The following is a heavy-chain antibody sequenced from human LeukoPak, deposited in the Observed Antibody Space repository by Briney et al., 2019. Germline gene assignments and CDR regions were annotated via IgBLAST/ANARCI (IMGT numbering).Heavy chain of an antibody. Sequence: SETLSLTCSVSGGSISSGGNTRSWIRQHPGKGLEWIGYIYHSGSTYYNPSLKSRFTMSVDTSENQFSLNLSSVTAADTAVYYCARGRGHDYFDISGFDHWGQGTLVTVSS. D-gene: IGHD3-22*01. CDR2: IYHSGST. CDR3: ARGRGHDYFDISGFDH. V-gene: IGHV4-31*03. CDR1: GGSISSGGNT. J-gene: IGHJ4*02.